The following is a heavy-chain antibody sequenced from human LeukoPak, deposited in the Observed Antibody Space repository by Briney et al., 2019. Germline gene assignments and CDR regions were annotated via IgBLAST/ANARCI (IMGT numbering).Heavy chain of an antibody. CDR2: INAGNGNT. J-gene: IGHJ3*02. CDR1: GYTFTSYA. Sequence: ASVKVSCKASGYTFTSYAMHWVRQAPGQRLEWMGWINAGNGNTKYSQKFQGRVTITRDTSASTAYMELSSLRSEDTAVYYCARDRLDSSGIGAFDIWGQGTMVTVSS. CDR3: ARDRLDSSGIGAFDI. D-gene: IGHD3-22*01. V-gene: IGHV1-3*01.